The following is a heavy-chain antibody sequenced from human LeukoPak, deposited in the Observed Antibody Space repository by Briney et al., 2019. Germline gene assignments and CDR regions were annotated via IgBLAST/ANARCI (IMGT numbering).Heavy chain of an antibody. CDR1: GFSFSSYS. CDR2: ISRSSSNT. Sequence: GGTLRLSCAASGFSFSSYSMNWVRQAPGKGLECVSSISRSSSNTYYADSLKGRFTISRDNAKNSLYLQMNSLRAEDTAVYYCARVLEAAAFDFWGQGALVTVSS. J-gene: IGHJ4*02. CDR3: ARVLEAAAFDF. V-gene: IGHV3-21*01. D-gene: IGHD6-13*01.